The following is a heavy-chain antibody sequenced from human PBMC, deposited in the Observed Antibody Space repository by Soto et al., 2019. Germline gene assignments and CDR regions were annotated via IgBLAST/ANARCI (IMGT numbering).Heavy chain of an antibody. V-gene: IGHV3-23*01. J-gene: IGHJ3*02. CDR1: GFTFSSYA. D-gene: IGHD3-22*01. CDR2: IRGSGGST. Sequence: GGSLRLSCAASGFTFSSYAMSWVRQAPGKGLEWVSPIRGSGGSTYYADSGKGRFTISRDNSKNTLYLQMNSLRAEDTAVYYCAKEGDYYDSSGYYYDAFDIWGQGTMVTVSS. CDR3: AKEGDYYDSSGYYYDAFDI.